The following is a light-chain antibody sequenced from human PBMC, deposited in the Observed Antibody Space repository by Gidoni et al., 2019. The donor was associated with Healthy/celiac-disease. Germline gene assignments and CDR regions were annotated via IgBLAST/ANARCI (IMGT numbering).Light chain of an antibody. J-gene: IGKJ3*01. CDR1: QSVSSKY. V-gene: IGKV3-20*01. Sequence: EIVLTQSPGTLSLFPGERATHSCRASQSVSSKYLAWYQQKPGQAPRLLIYGASSRATGIPDRFSGSGSGTDFTLTISRLGPEDFAVYYCQQYGSSRGFTFGPGTKVDIK. CDR3: QQYGSSRGFT. CDR2: GAS.